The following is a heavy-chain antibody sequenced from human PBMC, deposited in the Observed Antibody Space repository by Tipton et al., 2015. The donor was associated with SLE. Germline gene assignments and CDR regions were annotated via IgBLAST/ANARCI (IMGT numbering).Heavy chain of an antibody. CDR3: ARGRGGEFLDY. Sequence: SLRLSCEASGFPFSTSAMHWVRQAPGKGLGWVAVIWYEGSNKFYADSVKGRFTIARDNAKNTVSLLMNSLRVEDTAVYFCARGRGGEFLDYWGQGTLVTVSS. V-gene: IGHV3-33*01. D-gene: IGHD3-16*01. CDR1: GFPFSTSA. CDR2: IWYEGSNK. J-gene: IGHJ4*02.